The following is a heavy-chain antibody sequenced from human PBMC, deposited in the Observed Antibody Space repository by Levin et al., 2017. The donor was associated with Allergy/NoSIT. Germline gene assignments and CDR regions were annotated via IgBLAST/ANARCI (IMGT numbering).Heavy chain of an antibody. CDR1: GFTVSSNY. D-gene: IGHD4-17*01. CDR3: ARGRYGPYYFDY. J-gene: IGHJ4*02. CDR2: IYSGGIT. Sequence: LSLTCAASGFTVSSNYMSWVRQASGKGLEWVSVIYSGGITYYADSVKGRFTISRDNTKNTLELQMNSRRAEDTAVYYCARGRYGPYYFDYWGQGTLVTVSS. V-gene: IGHV3-53*01.